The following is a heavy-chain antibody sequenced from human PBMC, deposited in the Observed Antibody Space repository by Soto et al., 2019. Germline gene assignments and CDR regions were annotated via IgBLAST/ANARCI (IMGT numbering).Heavy chain of an antibody. Sequence: QVQLVESGGGVVQPGRSLRLSCAASGFTFSTYAMHWVRQAPGKGLEWVALISYDGRQKYYADSVKGRFTISRDNAKNTLYLQMNSLRAEDTAVYYCERAAQIYYYDSSGYSSFDYWGQGTLVTVSS. CDR2: ISYDGRQK. CDR1: GFTFSTYA. J-gene: IGHJ4*02. V-gene: IGHV3-30*04. CDR3: ERAAQIYYYDSSGYSSFDY. D-gene: IGHD3-22*01.